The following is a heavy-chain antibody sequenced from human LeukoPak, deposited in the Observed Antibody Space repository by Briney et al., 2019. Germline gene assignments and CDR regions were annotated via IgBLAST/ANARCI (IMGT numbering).Heavy chain of an antibody. CDR2: MNPNSGNT. CDR1: GYTFTSYD. D-gene: IGHD3-3*01. J-gene: IGHJ4*02. CDR3: ARGLVDDFWSGYGGHVDY. Sequence: GASVKVSCKASGYTFTSYDINWVRQATGQGLEWMGWMNPNSGNTGYAQKFQGRVTMTRNTSISTAYMELSSLRSEDTAVYYCARGLVDDFWSGYGGHVDYWGQGTLVTVSS. V-gene: IGHV1-8*01.